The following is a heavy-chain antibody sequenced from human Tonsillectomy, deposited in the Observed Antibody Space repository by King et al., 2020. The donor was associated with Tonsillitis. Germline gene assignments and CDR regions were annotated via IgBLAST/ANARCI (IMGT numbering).Heavy chain of an antibody. CDR2: ISSSSSYI. CDR1: GFTFSSYS. Sequence: VQLVESGGGLVKPGGSLRLSCAASGFTFSSYSMNWVRQAPGKGLEWGSSISSSSSYIYYADSVKGRFTISRDKAKNSLYLQMNSLRAEDTAVYYCARRRGWAGDDAFDIWGQGTMVTVSS. D-gene: IGHD6-19*01. J-gene: IGHJ3*02. V-gene: IGHV3-21*01. CDR3: ARRRGWAGDDAFDI.